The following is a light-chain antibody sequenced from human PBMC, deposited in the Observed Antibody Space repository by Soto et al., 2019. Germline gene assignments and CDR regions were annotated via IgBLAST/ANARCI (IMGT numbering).Light chain of an antibody. CDR1: QSVSF. CDR3: HQYGSSVPFT. J-gene: IGKJ5*01. V-gene: IGKV3-20*01. Sequence: EIVLTQSPGTLSLSPGERTTLSGRASQSVSFLAWYQKKPGQAPRLLIYGTSTRATGIPDRFRGSGSGTAFALTISRLEPEDSAVYYCHQYGSSVPFTFGQGTRLEIK. CDR2: GTS.